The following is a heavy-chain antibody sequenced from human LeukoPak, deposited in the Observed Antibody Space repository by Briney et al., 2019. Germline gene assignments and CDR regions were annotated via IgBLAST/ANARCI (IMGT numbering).Heavy chain of an antibody. J-gene: IGHJ4*02. CDR2: IYTSGST. Sequence: SDTLSLTCTVSGGSISSYYWSWIRQPPGKGLEWIGYIYTSGSTNYNPSLKSRVTISVDTSKNQFSLKLSSVTAADTAVYFCARLYCSSTSCLDYWGQGTLVTVSS. D-gene: IGHD2-2*01. CDR1: GGSISSYY. CDR3: ARLYCSSTSCLDY. V-gene: IGHV4-4*09.